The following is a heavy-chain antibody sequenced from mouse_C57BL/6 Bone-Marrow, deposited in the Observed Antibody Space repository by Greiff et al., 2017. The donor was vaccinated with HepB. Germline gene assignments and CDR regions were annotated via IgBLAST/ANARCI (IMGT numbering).Heavy chain of an antibody. V-gene: IGHV1-64*01. Sequence: QVQLQQPGAELVKPGASVKLSCKASGYTFTSYWMHWVKQRPGQGLEWIGMIHPNSGSTNYNEKFKSKATLTVDKSSSTAYMQLSSLTSEDSAVYYCVRSPYWYFDVWGTGTTVTVSS. J-gene: IGHJ1*03. CDR3: VRSPYWYFDV. CDR2: IHPNSGST. CDR1: GYTFTSYW.